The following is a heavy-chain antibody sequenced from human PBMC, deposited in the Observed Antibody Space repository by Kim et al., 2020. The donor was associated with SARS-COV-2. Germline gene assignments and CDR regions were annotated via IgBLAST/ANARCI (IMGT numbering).Heavy chain of an antibody. Sequence: ASVKVSCEASGYSFTTYGITWVRQAPGQGLEWMGWISAYDGDSHNAQRLQGRVTMTTDTSTSTAYMELRSLTSDDTAVYYCARGVTTVRTTRSWYFDLWG. CDR3: ARGVTTVRTTRSWYFDL. D-gene: IGHD4-17*01. J-gene: IGHJ2*01. CDR1: GYSFTTYG. V-gene: IGHV1-18*01. CDR2: ISAYDGDS.